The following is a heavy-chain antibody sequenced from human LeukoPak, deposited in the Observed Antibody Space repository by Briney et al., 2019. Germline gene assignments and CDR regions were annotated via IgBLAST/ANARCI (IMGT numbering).Heavy chain of an antibody. CDR3: ARGVRRTGAAAGLTWFDP. V-gene: IGHV1-8*01. J-gene: IGHJ5*02. CDR1: GYTFTSYD. D-gene: IGHD6-13*01. Sequence: ASVKVSCKASGYTFTSYDINWVRQAPGQGLEWMGWMNPNSGNTGYAQKFQGRVTMTRNTSISTAYMELSSLRSEDTAVYYCARGVRRTGAAAGLTWFDPWGQGTLVTVSS. CDR2: MNPNSGNT.